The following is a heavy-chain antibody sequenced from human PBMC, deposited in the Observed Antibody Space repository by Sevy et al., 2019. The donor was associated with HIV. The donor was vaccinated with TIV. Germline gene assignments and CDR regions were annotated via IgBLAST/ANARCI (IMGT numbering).Heavy chain of an antibody. CDR1: GFTVSSNY. Sequence: GGSLRLSCAASGFTVSSNYMSWVRQAPGKGLEWVSVIYAGGSTYYADSVKGRFTISRDNSKNTLYLQMNSLRAEGTAVYYCATHASDYDSTGYLERDAFDIWGQGTMVTVSS. J-gene: IGHJ3*02. D-gene: IGHD3-22*01. V-gene: IGHV3-53*01. CDR2: IYAGGST. CDR3: ATHASDYDSTGYLERDAFDI.